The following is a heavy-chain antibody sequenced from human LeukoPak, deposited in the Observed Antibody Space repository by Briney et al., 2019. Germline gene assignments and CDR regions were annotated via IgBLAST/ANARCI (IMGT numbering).Heavy chain of an antibody. J-gene: IGHJ5*01. CDR2: ISYDGRNK. CDR1: GFTFSDYA. D-gene: IGHD6-13*01. CDR3: AREHIATSGNNWFDS. Sequence: GGSLRLSCAASGFTFSDYAIHWVRRAPGKGLEWVAVISYDGRNKYYADSVKGRFTISRDNSKNTLFLQMNSLRAEDTAVYYCAREHIATSGNNWFDSWGQGTLVTVSS. V-gene: IGHV3-30*04.